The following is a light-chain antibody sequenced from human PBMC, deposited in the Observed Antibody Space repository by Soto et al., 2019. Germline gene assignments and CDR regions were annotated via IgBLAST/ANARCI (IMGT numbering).Light chain of an antibody. J-gene: IGKJ5*01. CDR2: STS. CDR3: QQYYGRPIT. CDR1: QSLLSSADNKNY. V-gene: IGKV4-1*01. Sequence: DIVMTQSPDSLAVSLGERATIDCKSSQSLLSSADNKNYLAWFRQKPGQPPELLIHSTSTREYGVPDRIAGSGSGTDFTLTISSLQAEDVAVYYCQQYYGRPITFGQGTRLEMK.